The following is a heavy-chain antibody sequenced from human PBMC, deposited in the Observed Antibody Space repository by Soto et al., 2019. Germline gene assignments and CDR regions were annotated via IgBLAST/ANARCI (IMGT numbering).Heavy chain of an antibody. J-gene: IGHJ3*02. CDR2: IYPGDSDT. D-gene: IGHD3-22*01. CDR3: ASDYYDSSGYWHDAFDI. Sequence: LKISCKGSGYSFTSYWIGWVRQMPGKGLEWMGIIYPGDSDTRYSPSFQGQVTISADKSISTAYLQWSSLKASDTAMYYCASDYYDSSGYWHDAFDIWGQGTMVTVSS. CDR1: GYSFTSYW. V-gene: IGHV5-51*01.